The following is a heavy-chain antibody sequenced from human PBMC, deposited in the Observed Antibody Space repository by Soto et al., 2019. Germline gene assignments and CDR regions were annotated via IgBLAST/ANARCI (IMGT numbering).Heavy chain of an antibody. D-gene: IGHD4-17*01. V-gene: IGHV3-30*18. CDR1: GFTFSSYG. Sequence: GGSLRLSCAASGFTFSSYGMHWVRQAPGKGLEWVAVISYDGSNKYYADSVKGRFTISRDNSKNTLYLQMNSLRAEDTAVYYCANGLPYYFDYWGQGTLVTVSS. CDR3: ANGLPYYFDY. J-gene: IGHJ4*02. CDR2: ISYDGSNK.